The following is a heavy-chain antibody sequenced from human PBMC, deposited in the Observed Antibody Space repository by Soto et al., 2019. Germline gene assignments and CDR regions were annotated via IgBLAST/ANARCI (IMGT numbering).Heavy chain of an antibody. J-gene: IGHJ6*02. V-gene: IGHV4-30-4*01. Sequence: QVQLQESGPGLVKPSQTLSLTCTVSGGSITSGDYYWTWIRQTPGKGLEWIGYSYSSGSTRYNPSLESRVTISVDTAKNQFSLTLSSVTDADTAMYYCARDPHDVPAGGYGMEVWGQGTTVIVSS. D-gene: IGHD6-25*01. CDR1: GGSITSGDYY. CDR2: SYSSGST. CDR3: ARDPHDVPAGGYGMEV.